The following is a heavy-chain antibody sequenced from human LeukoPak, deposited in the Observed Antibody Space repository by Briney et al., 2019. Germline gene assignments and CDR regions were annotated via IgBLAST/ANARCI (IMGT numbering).Heavy chain of an antibody. Sequence: GGSLRLSCAASGFTFSSYEMNWFRQAPEKGLEWVSYISSSGSTIYYADSVKGRFTISRDNAKNSLYLQMNSLRAEDTAVYYCARATYYDSSSAFDIWGQGTMVTVSS. D-gene: IGHD3-22*01. CDR3: ARATYYDSSSAFDI. CDR1: GFTFSSYE. V-gene: IGHV3-48*03. J-gene: IGHJ3*02. CDR2: ISSSGSTI.